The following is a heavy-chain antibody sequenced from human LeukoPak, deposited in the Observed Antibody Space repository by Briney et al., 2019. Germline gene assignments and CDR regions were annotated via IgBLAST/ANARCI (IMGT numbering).Heavy chain of an antibody. CDR3: ARDLDSSSSEWYFDL. J-gene: IGHJ2*01. V-gene: IGHV1-46*01. CDR1: GYTFTSYY. CDR2: INPSGGST. D-gene: IGHD6-6*01. Sequence: ASVKVSCKASGYTFTSYYMHWVRQAPGQGLEWMGIINPSGGSTSYAQKFQGRVTMTTDTSTSTAYMELRSLRSDDTAVYYCARDLDSSSSEWYFDLWGRGTLVTVSS.